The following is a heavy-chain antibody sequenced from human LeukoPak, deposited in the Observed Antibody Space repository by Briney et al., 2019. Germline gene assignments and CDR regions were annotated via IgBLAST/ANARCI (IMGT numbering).Heavy chain of an antibody. V-gene: IGHV5-51*01. CDR1: GYSFTSYW. CDR2: IYPGDSDT. Sequence: GESLKISCQGSGYSFTSYWIAWVRQMPGKGLEWMGIIYPGDSDTRYSPSFQGQVTISADKSIDTAYLQWSSLKASDSAMYYCAKMFAGGTIDYWGQGTLVTVSS. D-gene: IGHD4-23*01. J-gene: IGHJ4*02. CDR3: AKMFAGGTIDY.